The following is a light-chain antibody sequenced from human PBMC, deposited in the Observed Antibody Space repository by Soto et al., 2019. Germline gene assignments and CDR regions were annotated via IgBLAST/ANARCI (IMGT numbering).Light chain of an antibody. CDR2: DAS. J-gene: IGKJ1*01. CDR1: QDITNH. CDR3: QQYNSYLRT. V-gene: IGKV1-5*01. Sequence: DIQLTPSPSSLSASVGDRLTIPCQASQDITNHLNWYQHKSGKAPKLLIFDASILESGVPSRFSGSGSGTQFTLTISSLQPDDFATYYCQQYNSYLRTFGQGTKVDI.